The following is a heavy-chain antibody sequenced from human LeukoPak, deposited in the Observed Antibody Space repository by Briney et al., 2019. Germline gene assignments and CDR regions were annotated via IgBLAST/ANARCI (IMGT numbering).Heavy chain of an antibody. D-gene: IGHD1-1*01. CDR1: GFTFSSYS. J-gene: IGHJ6*03. V-gene: IGHV3-21*01. CDR3: ARDEAERPHYMDV. Sequence: GGSLRLSCAASGFTFSSYSMNWVRQAPGKGLEWVSSISSSSSYIYYADSVKGRFTISRDNAKNSLYLQMNSLRAEDTAVYYCARDEAERPHYMDVWGKGTTVTVSS. CDR2: ISSSSSYI.